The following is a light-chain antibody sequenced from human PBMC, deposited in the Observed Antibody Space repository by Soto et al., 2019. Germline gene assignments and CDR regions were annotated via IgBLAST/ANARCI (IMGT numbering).Light chain of an antibody. CDR1: QSVSSD. Sequence: EVVLTQSQGTLSLSPGERATLSCRASQSVSSDLAWYQQKHGQAPRLLIYGASTRATGIPARFSGSGSGTEFTLTISSLQSEDFAVYYCQQYNNWPLTFGGGTKVDI. V-gene: IGKV3-15*01. J-gene: IGKJ4*01. CDR2: GAS. CDR3: QQYNNWPLT.